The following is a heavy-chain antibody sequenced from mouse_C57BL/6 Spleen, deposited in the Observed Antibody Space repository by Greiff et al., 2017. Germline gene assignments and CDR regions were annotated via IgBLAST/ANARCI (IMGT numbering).Heavy chain of an antibody. CDR2: IDPSDSYT. Sequence: QVQLQQSGAELVMPGASVKLSCKASGYTFTSYWMHWVKQRPGQGLEWIGEIDPSDSYTNYNQKFKGKSTLTVDKSSSTAYMQLSSLTSEDSAVYYCARSNSKRAYFDYWGQGTTLTVSS. CDR3: ARSNSKRAYFDY. D-gene: IGHD2-5*01. CDR1: GYTFTSYW. V-gene: IGHV1-69*01. J-gene: IGHJ2*01.